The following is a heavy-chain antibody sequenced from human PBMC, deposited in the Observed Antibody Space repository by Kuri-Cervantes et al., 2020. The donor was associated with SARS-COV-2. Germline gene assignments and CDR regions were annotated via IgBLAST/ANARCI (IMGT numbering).Heavy chain of an antibody. D-gene: IGHD2-8*01. Sequence: SETLSLTCTVSGGSISSHYWSWIRQPPGKGLEWNGYIYYSGSTNYNHSLNSRVTITVDTSKNQFSLKLSSVTAADTAVCYCARDFSTNGVFYWYFDLWGRGTLVTVSS. J-gene: IGHJ2*01. CDR1: GGSISSHY. CDR3: ARDFSTNGVFYWYFDL. V-gene: IGHV4-59*11. CDR2: IYYSGST.